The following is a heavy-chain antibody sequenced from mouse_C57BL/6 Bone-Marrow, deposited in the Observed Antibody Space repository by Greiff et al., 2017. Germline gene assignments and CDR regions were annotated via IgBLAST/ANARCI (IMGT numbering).Heavy chain of an antibody. CDR3: AREDDLNGFAY. CDR1: GYTFTSYW. J-gene: IGHJ3*01. Sequence: QVQLQQSGAELAKPGASVKLSCKASGYTFTSYWMHWVKQRPGQGLEWIGYINPSSGYTKYNQKFKDKATLTADKSSSTAYMQLCSLTYEVSAVYYCAREDDLNGFAYWGQGTLVTVSA. CDR2: INPSSGYT. V-gene: IGHV1-7*01. D-gene: IGHD2-3*01.